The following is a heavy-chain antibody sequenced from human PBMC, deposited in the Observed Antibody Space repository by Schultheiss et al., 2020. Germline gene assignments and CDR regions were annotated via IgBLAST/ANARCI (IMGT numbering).Heavy chain of an antibody. V-gene: IGHV4-39*07. CDR2: INHSGST. D-gene: IGHD2-2*02. Sequence: SETLSLTCTVSGGSVSSGSYYWSWIRQPPGKGLEWIGEINHSGSTNYNPSLKSRVTISVDTSKNQFSLKLSSVTAADTAVYYCARLHGYCSSTSCYNARYYYYYYMDVWGKGTTVTVSS. CDR1: GGSVSSGSYY. CDR3: ARLHGYCSSTSCYNARYYYYYYMDV. J-gene: IGHJ6*03.